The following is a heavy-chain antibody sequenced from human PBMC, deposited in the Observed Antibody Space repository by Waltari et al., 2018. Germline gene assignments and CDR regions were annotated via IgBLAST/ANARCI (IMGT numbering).Heavy chain of an antibody. J-gene: IGHJ6*03. V-gene: IGHV3-7*01. Sequence: EVQLVESGGGLVQPGGSLRLSCADSGFTFSSYWLSWFRQAPGKGLEWVANIKQDGSEKYYVDSVKGRFTISRDNAKNSLYLQMNSLRAEDTAVYYCASSEVNYYYYMDVWGKGTTVTVSS. CDR3: ASSEVNYYYYMDV. CDR2: IKQDGSEK. CDR1: GFTFSSYW. D-gene: IGHD6-25*01.